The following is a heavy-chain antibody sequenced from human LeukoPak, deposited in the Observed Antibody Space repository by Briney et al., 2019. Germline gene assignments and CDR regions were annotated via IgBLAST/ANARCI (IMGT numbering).Heavy chain of an antibody. J-gene: IGHJ6*03. Sequence: GRSLRLSCVVSVFSFSDSYMTWLRQTPGKGLESLAYISPSSHDIYYADSVGGRFTLSRDNAKNSLYLQMNSLRAEDTAVYYCASSLVAGYYYYNYYYRDVWGKGTTVTVSS. CDR3: ASSLVAGYYYYNYYYRDV. CDR1: VFSFSDSY. V-gene: IGHV3-11*06. D-gene: IGHD5-18*01. CDR2: ISPSSHDI.